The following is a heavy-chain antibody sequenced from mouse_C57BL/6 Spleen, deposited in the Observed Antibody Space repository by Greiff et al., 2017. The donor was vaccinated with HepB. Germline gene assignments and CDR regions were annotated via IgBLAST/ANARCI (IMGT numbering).Heavy chain of an antibody. CDR1: GYTFTDHT. V-gene: IGHV1-78*01. CDR2: IYPRDGST. J-gene: IGHJ3*01. Sequence: VQLQQSDAELVKPGASVKISCKVSGYTFTDHTIHWMKQRPEQGLEWIGYIYPRDGSTKYNEKFKGKATLTADKSSSTAYMQLNSLTSEDSAVYFCASRIDYDYDGFAYWGQGTLVTVSA. CDR3: ASRIDYDYDGFAY. D-gene: IGHD2-4*01.